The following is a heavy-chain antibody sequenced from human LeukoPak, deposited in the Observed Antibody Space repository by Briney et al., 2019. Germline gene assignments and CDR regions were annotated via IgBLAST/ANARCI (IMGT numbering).Heavy chain of an antibody. D-gene: IGHD3-10*01. CDR2: IVYRXST. CDR3: ARQPYYYGSGRNFDY. V-gene: IGHV4-39*01. Sequence: SETLSLTCTXSGGSISXXXXXXXXXXXXXXXXXXXXXSIVYRXSTYHNPSXXSXVTXSVXTSNNQFALKMNLVTAADTAVYYCARQPYYYGSGRNFDYWGQGTLVTVSS. CDR1: GGSISXXXXX. J-gene: IGHJ4*02.